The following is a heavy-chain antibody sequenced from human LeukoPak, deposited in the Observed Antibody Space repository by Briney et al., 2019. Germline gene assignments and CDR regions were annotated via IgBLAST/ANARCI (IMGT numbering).Heavy chain of an antibody. Sequence: QSGGSLRLSCAASGFTFSRYWMTWVRQAPGKGLEWVANIKQDGSEKYYVDSVKGRFTISRDNAKNSLYLQMNSLRAEDTAVYYCAKGGRTGGSITMLRGVRNYHYYMDVWGKGTTVTISS. D-gene: IGHD3-10*01. J-gene: IGHJ6*03. CDR2: IKQDGSEK. CDR3: AKGGRTGGSITMLRGVRNYHYYMDV. CDR1: GFTFSRYW. V-gene: IGHV3-7*03.